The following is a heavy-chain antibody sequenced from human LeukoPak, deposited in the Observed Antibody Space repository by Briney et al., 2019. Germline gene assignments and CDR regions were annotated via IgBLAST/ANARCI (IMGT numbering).Heavy chain of an antibody. J-gene: IGHJ4*02. CDR1: GYTFTSYD. D-gene: IGHD2-21*02. Sequence: GASVKVSCKASGYTFTSYDINWVRQATGQGLEWMGWMNPNSGNTGYAQKFQGRVTMTRDTSISTAYMELSRLRSDDTAVYYCARKACCGGDCNSSAPGMEYYFDYWGQGTLVTVSS. CDR2: MNPNSGNT. CDR3: ARKACCGGDCNSSAPGMEYYFDY. V-gene: IGHV1-8*01.